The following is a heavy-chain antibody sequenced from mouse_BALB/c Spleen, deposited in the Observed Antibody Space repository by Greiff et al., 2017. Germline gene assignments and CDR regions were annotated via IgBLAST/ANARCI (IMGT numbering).Heavy chain of an antibody. V-gene: IGHV3-6*02. CDR2: ISYDGSN. CDR1: GYSITSGYY. J-gene: IGHJ2*01. D-gene: IGHD1-2*01. CDR3: ASEGYGYYFDY. Sequence: DVQLQESGPGLVKPSQSLSLTCSVTGYSITSGYYWNWIRQFPGNKLEWMGYISYDGSNNYNPSLKNRISITRDTSKNQFFLKLNSVTTEDTATYYCASEGYGYYFDYWGQGTTLTVSS.